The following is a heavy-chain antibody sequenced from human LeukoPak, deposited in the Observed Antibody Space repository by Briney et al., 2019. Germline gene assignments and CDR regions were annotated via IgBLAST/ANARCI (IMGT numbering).Heavy chain of an antibody. V-gene: IGHV4-39*01. CDR3: ARQPESDSSGYYVAFDY. CDR2: IYYSGNT. CDR1: GGSISTSAYY. D-gene: IGHD3-22*01. Sequence: SETLSLTCIVSGGSISTSAYYWGWIRQPPGEGLQWIGSIYYSGNTYYNSSLKSRVTISVDTSTSQFSLRLSSVTAADTAVYYCARQPESDSSGYYVAFDYWGQGTLVTVSS. J-gene: IGHJ4*02.